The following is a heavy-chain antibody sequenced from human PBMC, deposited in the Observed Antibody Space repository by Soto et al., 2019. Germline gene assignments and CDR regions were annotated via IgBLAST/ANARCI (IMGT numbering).Heavy chain of an antibody. D-gene: IGHD3-10*01. V-gene: IGHV3-48*02. CDR2: TSTSSTTK. CDR3: AGSYSSGNWYFDD. J-gene: IGHJ4*02. CDR1: GFSFSAYS. Sequence: GGSLRLSCAASGFSFSAYSMNWVRQAPGKGLEWIAYTSTSSTTKYYADSVRGRFSISRDNANDLLYLDMDKLRDEDTGIYYCAGSYSSGNWYFDDWGLGTPVTVSS.